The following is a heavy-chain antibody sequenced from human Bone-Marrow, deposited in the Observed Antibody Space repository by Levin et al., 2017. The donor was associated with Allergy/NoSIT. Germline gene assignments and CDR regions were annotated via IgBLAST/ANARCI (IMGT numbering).Heavy chain of an antibody. CDR3: AKRVSCSSTSCIPLSPQKRFDP. D-gene: IGHD2-2*01. Sequence: RGESLKISCAASGFTFSSYAMSWVRQAPGKGLEWVSAISGSGGSTYYADSVKGRFTISRDNSKNTLYLQMNSLRAEDTAVYYCAKRVSCSSTSCIPLSPQKRFDPWGQGTLVTVSS. V-gene: IGHV3-23*01. CDR2: ISGSGGST. J-gene: IGHJ5*02. CDR1: GFTFSSYA.